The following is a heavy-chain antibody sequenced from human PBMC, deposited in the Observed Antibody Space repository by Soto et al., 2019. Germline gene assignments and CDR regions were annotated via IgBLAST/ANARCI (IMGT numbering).Heavy chain of an antibody. V-gene: IGHV1-69*06. J-gene: IGHJ4*02. Sequence: QVQLVQSGAEVKKPGSSVKVSCKASGGTFSSYAISWVRQAPGQGLEWMGGIIPIFGTANHAQKFQGRVTITADKSTSTAYMELSSLRSEDTAVYFCARDPLHCSVGICYSLGTQGFDYWGQGTLVTVSS. CDR2: IIPIFGTA. CDR3: ARDPLHCSVGICYSLGTQGFDY. CDR1: GGTFSSYA. D-gene: IGHD2-15*01.